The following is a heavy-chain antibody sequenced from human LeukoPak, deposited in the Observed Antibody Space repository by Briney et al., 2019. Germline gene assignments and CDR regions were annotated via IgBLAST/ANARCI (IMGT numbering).Heavy chain of an antibody. Sequence: PGGSLRLSCAASGFTFNNYGMNWVRQAPGKGLEWVSAISGSGTRTYYADSVKGRFTISRDNSKNTLYLQMNSLRAEDRAVYYCAKEQTSSGFFDYWGQGTLVTVSS. V-gene: IGHV3-23*01. J-gene: IGHJ4*02. CDR2: ISGSGTRT. CDR1: GFTFNNYG. D-gene: IGHD2-2*01. CDR3: AKEQTSSGFFDY.